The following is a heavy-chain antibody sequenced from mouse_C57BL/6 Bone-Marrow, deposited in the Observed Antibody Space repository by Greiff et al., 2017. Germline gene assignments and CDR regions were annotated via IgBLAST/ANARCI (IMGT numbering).Heavy chain of an antibody. J-gene: IGHJ4*01. CDR3: ARSYDYDDNTMDY. CDR2: MHPNGGSP. Sequence: QVQLQQPGAELVKPGASVKLSCKASGYTFTNYWMHWVKQRPGQGLEWIGMMHPNGGSPDYNEKFKSEATLSVDKSSRTAYMELSILTSEDSAVYYCARSYDYDDNTMDYWGQGTSVTVSS. CDR1: GYTFTNYW. V-gene: IGHV1-64*01. D-gene: IGHD2-4*01.